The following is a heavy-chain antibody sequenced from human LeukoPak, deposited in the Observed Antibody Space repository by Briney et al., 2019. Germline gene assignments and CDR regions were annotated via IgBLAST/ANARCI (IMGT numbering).Heavy chain of an antibody. V-gene: IGHV3-13*01. Sequence: GGSLRLSCAASGFTLSNYDMPWVRQRPGKGLEWVSIIGTAGDTYYADSVKGRFTISRESAMNSLYLQMNSLRGGDTAVYYCAREYVLAVAGTNYYYGMDVWGQGTAVTVSS. CDR3: AREYVLAVAGTNYYYGMDV. D-gene: IGHD6-19*01. CDR2: IGTAGDT. J-gene: IGHJ6*02. CDR1: GFTLSNYD.